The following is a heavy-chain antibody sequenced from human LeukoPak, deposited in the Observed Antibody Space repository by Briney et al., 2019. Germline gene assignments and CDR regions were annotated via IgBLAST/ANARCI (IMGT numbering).Heavy chain of an antibody. V-gene: IGHV3-48*04. CDR1: GFTFSSYS. CDR2: ISSSSSTI. Sequence: PGGSLRLSCAASGFTFSSYSMNWVRQAPGKGLEWVSYISSSSSTIYYADSVKGRFTISRDNAKNSLYLQMNSLRAEDTAVYYCASEDTYYYGSGSYKYFDYWGQGTLVTVSS. CDR3: ASEDTYYYGSGSYKYFDY. J-gene: IGHJ4*02. D-gene: IGHD3-10*01.